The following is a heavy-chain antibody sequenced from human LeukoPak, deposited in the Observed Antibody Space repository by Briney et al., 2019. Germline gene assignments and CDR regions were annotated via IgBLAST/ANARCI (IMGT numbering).Heavy chain of an antibody. CDR2: INPNSGGT. CDR1: GYTFTGYY. D-gene: IGHD3-10*01. V-gene: IGHV1-2*02. CDR3: AREWGYYGSGSYPEADYYYGMDV. Sequence: ASVTVSCTASGYTFTGYYMHWVRQAPGQGLEWMGWINPNSGGTNYAQKFQGRVTMTRDTSISTAYMELSRLRSDDTAVYYCAREWGYYGSGSYPEADYYYGMDVWGQGTTVTVSS. J-gene: IGHJ6*02.